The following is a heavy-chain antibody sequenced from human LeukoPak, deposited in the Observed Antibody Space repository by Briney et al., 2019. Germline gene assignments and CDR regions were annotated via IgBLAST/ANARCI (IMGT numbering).Heavy chain of an antibody. CDR2: INPNSGGT. CDR3: ARDLALRNYYDSSGPYYYYYGMDV. CDR1: GYTFTGYY. D-gene: IGHD3-22*01. V-gene: IGHV1-2*04. Sequence: ASVKVSCKASGYTFTGYYMHWVRQAPGQGLELMGWINPNSGGTNYAQKFQGWVTMNRDTSISTAYMELSRLRSDDTDVYYCARDLALRNYYDSSGPYYYYYGMDVWGQGTTVTVSS. J-gene: IGHJ6*02.